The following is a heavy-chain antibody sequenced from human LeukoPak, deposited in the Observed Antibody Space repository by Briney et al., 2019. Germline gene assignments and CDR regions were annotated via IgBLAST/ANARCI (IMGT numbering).Heavy chain of an antibody. V-gene: IGHV1-8*01. CDR2: MNPNSGNT. Sequence: ASVKVSCKASGYTFTSYDINWVRQATGQGLEWMGWMNPNSGNTGYAQKFQGRVTMTRNTSISTAYMELSRLRSDDTAVYYCARAHDYGESVDYWGQGTLVTVSS. D-gene: IGHD4-17*01. CDR1: GYTFTSYD. J-gene: IGHJ4*02. CDR3: ARAHDYGESVDY.